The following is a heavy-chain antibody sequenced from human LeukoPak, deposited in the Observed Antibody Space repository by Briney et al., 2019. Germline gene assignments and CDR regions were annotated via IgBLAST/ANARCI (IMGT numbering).Heavy chain of an antibody. CDR2: ISAYNGNT. CDR1: GYTFTSYG. D-gene: IGHD3-10*01. CDR3: ARSGGSGSSLDDAFDI. J-gene: IGHJ3*02. V-gene: IGHV1-18*04. Sequence: ASVKVSCKASGYTFTSYGISWVRQAPGQGLEWMGWISAYNGNTNYAQKLQGRVTMTTDTSTSTAYMELRSLRSDDTAVYYCARSGGSGSSLDDAFDIWGQGTMVTVSS.